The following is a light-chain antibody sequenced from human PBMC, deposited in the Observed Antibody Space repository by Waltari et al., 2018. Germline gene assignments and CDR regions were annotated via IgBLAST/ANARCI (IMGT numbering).Light chain of an antibody. J-gene: IGKJ1*01. V-gene: IGKV1D-13*01. CDR2: DAS. CDR3: QQFHDYPRT. Sequence: IHLTQSPSSLAASAGDRVTIPCRASQAFNRALAWYQQRAGGPPRLLIFDASKLHTGVPSRFIGSASGADFTLTISTLQPEDFATYYCQQFHDYPRTFGQGTKVEI. CDR1: QAFNRA.